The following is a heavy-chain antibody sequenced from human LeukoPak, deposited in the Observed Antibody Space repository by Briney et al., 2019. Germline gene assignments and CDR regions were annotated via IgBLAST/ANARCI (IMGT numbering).Heavy chain of an antibody. J-gene: IGHJ5*02. V-gene: IGHV3-9*01. D-gene: IGHD2-15*01. CDR1: GFTFDDYA. CDR3: AKGGNEAATFSSIDP. CDR2: ISWNSGSI. Sequence: GRSLRLSCAASGFTFDDYAMHWVRQAPGKGLEWVSGISWNSGSIGYADSVKGRFTISGDNAKNFLYLQMNSLRAEDTALYYCAKGGNEAATFSSIDPWGQGTLVTVSS.